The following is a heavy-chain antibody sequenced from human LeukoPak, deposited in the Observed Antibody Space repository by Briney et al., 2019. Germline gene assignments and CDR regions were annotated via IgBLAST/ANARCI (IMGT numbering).Heavy chain of an antibody. V-gene: IGHV1-2*04. CDR2: ISPNSGGT. J-gene: IGHJ4*02. CDR3: ARAHYGDYGGYYFDY. CDR1: GYTFTGYY. D-gene: IGHD4-17*01. Sequence: APVKVSCKASGYTFTGYYMHWVRQAPGQGLEWMGWISPNSGGTNYAQKFQGWVTMTRDTSISTAYMELSRLRSDDTAVYYCARAHYGDYGGYYFDYWGQGTLVTFSS.